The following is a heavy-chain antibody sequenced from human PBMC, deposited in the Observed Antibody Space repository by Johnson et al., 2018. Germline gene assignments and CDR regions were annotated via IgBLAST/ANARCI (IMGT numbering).Heavy chain of an antibody. CDR1: GFTFSTFA. Sequence: HLVESGGGLVQPGGSLRLSCAASGFTFSTFAMAWVRQAPGKGLQWVAGVSDSGVKTDYAESVKGRFTISRDNSNDTLYLQMESLRAEDTARYYCAKDMRTKRGGHFDSWGQGTLVTVSS. CDR3: AKDMRTKRGGHFDS. CDR2: VSDSGVKT. D-gene: IGHD2-15*01. V-gene: IGHV3-23*04. J-gene: IGHJ4*02.